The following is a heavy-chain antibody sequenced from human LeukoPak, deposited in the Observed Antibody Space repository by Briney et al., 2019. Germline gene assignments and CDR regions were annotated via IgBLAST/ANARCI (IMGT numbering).Heavy chain of an antibody. CDR3: ARDHHRRLYDSQSRDTFDI. Sequence: GGSLRLSCAASGFIFSSYSMNWVRQAPGKGLEWVSYIGSSSSTIYYADSVKGRFTISRDNAKSSMYLQMDSLRADDTAVYYCARDHHRRLYDSQSRDTFDIWGQGTMVTVSS. V-gene: IGHV3-48*01. D-gene: IGHD3-22*01. J-gene: IGHJ3*02. CDR2: IGSSSSTI. CDR1: GFIFSSYS.